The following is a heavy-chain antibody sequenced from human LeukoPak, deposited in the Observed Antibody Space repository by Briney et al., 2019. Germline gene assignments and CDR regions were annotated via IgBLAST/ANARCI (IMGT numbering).Heavy chain of an antibody. CDR2: IYDSGST. CDR1: GGSISSSSYY. Sequence: SETLSLTCTVSGGSISSSSYYWGWIRQPPGKGLEWIGSIYDSGSTYHNPSLKSRVTMSVDTSNNQFSLKLSSVTAADTAVHYCARETEVPGGRSWDFWGQGTLVTVSS. CDR3: ARETEVPGGRSWDF. V-gene: IGHV4-39*07. J-gene: IGHJ4*02. D-gene: IGHD6-19*01.